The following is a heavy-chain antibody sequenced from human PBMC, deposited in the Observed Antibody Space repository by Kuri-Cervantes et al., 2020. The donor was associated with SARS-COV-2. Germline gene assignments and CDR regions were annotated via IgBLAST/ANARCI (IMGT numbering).Heavy chain of an antibody. V-gene: IGHV1-69*05. CDR2: IIPIFGTA. D-gene: IGHD3-22*01. J-gene: IGHJ3*02. CDR1: GGTLSSYA. CDR3: ARDFRGSNYYDSSGPHDAFDI. Sequence: SVKVSCKASGGTLSSYAISWVRQAPGQGLEWMGGIIPIFGTANYAQKFQGRVTITTDESTSTAYMELSSLRSEDTAVYYCARDFRGSNYYDSSGPHDAFDIWGQGTMVTVSS.